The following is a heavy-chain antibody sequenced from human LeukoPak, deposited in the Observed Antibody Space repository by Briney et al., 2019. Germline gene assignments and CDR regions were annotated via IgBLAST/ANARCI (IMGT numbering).Heavy chain of an antibody. CDR2: ISSSSSDT. V-gene: IGHV3-11*05. CDR1: GFTFSDHY. J-gene: IGHJ4*02. Sequence: GGPLRLSCAASGFTFSDHYMTWIRQAPGRGLEWLSYISSSSSDTNYADSVKGRFTISRDNAKNSLYLQMNTLRAEDTAVYYCAKALFDSSGYYYAYWGQGTLVTVSS. CDR3: AKALFDSSGYYYAY. D-gene: IGHD3-22*01.